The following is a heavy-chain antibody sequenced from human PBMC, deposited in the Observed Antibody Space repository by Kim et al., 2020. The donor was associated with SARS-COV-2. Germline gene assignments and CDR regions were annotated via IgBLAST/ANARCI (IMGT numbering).Heavy chain of an antibody. Sequence: SQTLSLTCTVSGGSISTSSYYWAWIRQPPGKGLEWIGAIYYSGSTYYNPSLKSRVAISVDTSKNQFSLKLNSVTAADTAVYYCARDPASNWGLSTSYWYF. CDR3: ARDPASNWGLSTSYWYF. V-gene: IGHV4-39*07. J-gene: IGHJ2*01. CDR1: GGSISTSSYY. D-gene: IGHD7-27*01. CDR2: IYYSGST.